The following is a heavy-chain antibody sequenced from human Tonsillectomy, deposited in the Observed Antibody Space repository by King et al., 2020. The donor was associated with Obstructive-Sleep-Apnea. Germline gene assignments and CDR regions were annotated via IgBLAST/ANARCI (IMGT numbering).Heavy chain of an antibody. CDR3: ARDRTYGNGDYGVDV. CDR1: GASISNYY. D-gene: IGHD4-11*01. V-gene: IGHV4-59*01. J-gene: IGHJ6*02. CDR2: MSYSGQI. Sequence: VQLQESGPGLVKPSETLSLTCTVSGASISNYYWSWIRQPPGKGLEWIGSMSYSGQINYNPSLKSRVTMTVDTSKNHFSLERSSVSAADTSVYHCARDRTYGNGDYGVDVWGQGTAVTVSS.